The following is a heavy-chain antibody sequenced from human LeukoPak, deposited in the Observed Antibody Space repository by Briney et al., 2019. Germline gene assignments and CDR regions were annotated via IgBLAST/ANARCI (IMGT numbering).Heavy chain of an antibody. CDR1: GGSISSYY. V-gene: IGHV4-59*08. Sequence: SETLSLTCTVSGGSISSYYWSWIRQPPGKGLEWIGYTYYSGSTNYNPSLRSRVTISVDTSKNQFSLKLSSVTAADTAVYYCARHEGVTAEFDYWGQGTLVTVSS. CDR2: TYYSGST. J-gene: IGHJ4*02. CDR3: ARHEGVTAEFDY. D-gene: IGHD2-21*02.